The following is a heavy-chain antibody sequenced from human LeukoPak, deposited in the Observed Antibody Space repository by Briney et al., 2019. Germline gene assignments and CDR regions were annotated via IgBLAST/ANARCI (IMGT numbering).Heavy chain of an antibody. J-gene: IGHJ6*03. CDR3: ARGWINYDSYYYYMDV. Sequence: PSETLSLTCAVYGVSFSGYYWSWIRQTPGKGLEWIGEINHSGSTNYNPSLKSRVTISVDTSKNQFSLKVSSVAAADTAVYYCARGWINYDSYYYYMDVWGKGTTVTISS. D-gene: IGHD3-22*01. CDR2: INHSGST. CDR1: GVSFSGYY. V-gene: IGHV4-34*01.